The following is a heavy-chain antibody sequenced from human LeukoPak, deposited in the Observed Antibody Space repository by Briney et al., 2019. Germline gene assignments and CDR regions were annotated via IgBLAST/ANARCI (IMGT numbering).Heavy chain of an antibody. CDR3: ARGWPAIFGHHDVLTGYAFDI. D-gene: IGHD3-9*01. Sequence: ASVKVSCKASGYTFTGYYMHWVRQAPGQGLEWMGWISIYNGDTNYAQNFQGRLTMTTDTSTSTAYMELRSLRSDDTAVYYCARGWPAIFGHHDVLTGYAFDIWGQGTMVTVSS. J-gene: IGHJ3*02. CDR2: ISIYNGDT. CDR1: GYTFTGYY. V-gene: IGHV1-18*04.